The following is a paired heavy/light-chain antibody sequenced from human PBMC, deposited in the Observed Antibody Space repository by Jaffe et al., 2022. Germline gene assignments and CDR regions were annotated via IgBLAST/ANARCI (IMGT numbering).Heavy chain of an antibody. Sequence: QLQLQESGPGLVKPSETLSLTCTVSGGSISSSSYYWGWIRQPPGKGLEWIGSIYYSGSTYYNPSLKSRVTISVDTSKNQFSLKLSSVTAADTAVYYCAGKRAPYYYGSGRAGGIDYWGQGTLVTVSS. CDR1: GGSISSSSYY. D-gene: IGHD3-10*01. V-gene: IGHV4-39*01. CDR3: AGKRAPYYYGSGRAGGIDY. CDR2: IYYSGST. J-gene: IGHJ4*02.
Light chain of an antibody. J-gene: IGKJ3*01. CDR2: GAS. CDR1: QSVSSSY. V-gene: IGKV3-20*01. Sequence: EIVLTQSPGTLSLSPGERATLSCRASQSVSSSYLAWYQQKPGQAPRLLIYGASSRATGIPDRFSGSGSGTDFTLTISRLEPEDFAVYYCQQYGSSLAFTFGPGTKVDIK. CDR3: QQYGSSLAFT.